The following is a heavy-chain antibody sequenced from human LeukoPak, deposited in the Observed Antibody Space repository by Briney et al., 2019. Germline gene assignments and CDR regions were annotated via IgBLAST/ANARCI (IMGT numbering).Heavy chain of an antibody. CDR2: IYYSGST. J-gene: IGHJ4*02. V-gene: IGHV4-59*01. D-gene: IGHD1-1*01. CDR1: GGSISRSH. Sequence: PSETLSLTCTVPGGSISRSHWGWIRQRPGKGLQWIGYIYYSGSTNYNPSLGIRVTISVDTSKNQFSLKLSSVTAADTAVYYCARGGRRENVFDYWGQGTLVTVSS. CDR3: ARGGRRENVFDY.